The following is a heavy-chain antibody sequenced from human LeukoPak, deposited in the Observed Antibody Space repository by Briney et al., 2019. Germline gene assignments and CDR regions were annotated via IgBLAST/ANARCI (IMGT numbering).Heavy chain of an antibody. V-gene: IGHV1-24*01. CDR2: FHPQDGET. CDR3: ATVEALGYYDSRLAFDI. J-gene: IGHJ3*02. D-gene: IGHD3-22*01. Sequence: ASVKASCKVSGYTLTELSMHWVRQAPGKGLEWIGGFHPQDGETIYAQKFQGRVTMTEDTSTDTAYMELSSLRSEDTAAYYCATVEALGYYDSRLAFDIWGQGTMVTVSS. CDR1: GYTLTELS.